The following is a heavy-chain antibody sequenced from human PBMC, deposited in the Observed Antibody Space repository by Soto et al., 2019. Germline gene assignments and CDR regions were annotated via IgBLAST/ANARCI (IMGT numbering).Heavy chain of an antibody. CDR3: ARDLLGFGYTYADV. CDR2: IIPIVATA. CDR1: GGTFSSYA. D-gene: IGHD3-10*01. Sequence: QVQLVQSGAEVKKPGSSVKVSCKASGGTFSSYAISWVRQAPGQGLEWMGGIIPIVATANYAQKFQGRVTITADEYTSTAYMELGSLRSEATAVYYCARDLLGFGYTYADVWGQGTTVTVSS. J-gene: IGHJ6*02. V-gene: IGHV1-69*12.